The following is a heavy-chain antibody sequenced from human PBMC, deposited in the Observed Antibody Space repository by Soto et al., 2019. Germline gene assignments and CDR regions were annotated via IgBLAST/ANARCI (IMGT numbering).Heavy chain of an antibody. J-gene: IGHJ6*02. CDR2: IYPGDSDT. CDR3: ARTAAAGKYYYGMDV. D-gene: IGHD6-13*01. CDR1: GYSFTSYW. Sequence: PGESLKISCKGSGYSFTSYWIGLVRQMPGKGLEWMGIIYPGDSDTRYSPSFQGQVTISADKSISTAYLQWSSLKASDTAMYYCARTAAAGKYYYGMDVWGQGTTVTVSS. V-gene: IGHV5-51*01.